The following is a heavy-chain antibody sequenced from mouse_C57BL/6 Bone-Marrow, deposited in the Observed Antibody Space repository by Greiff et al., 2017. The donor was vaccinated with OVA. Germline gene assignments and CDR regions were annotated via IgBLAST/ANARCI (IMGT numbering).Heavy chain of an antibody. V-gene: IGHV1-69*01. J-gene: IGHJ4*01. Sequence: QVQLQQPGAELVMPGASVKLSCKASGYTFTSYWMHWVKQRPGQGLEWIGEIDPSDSYTTYNQKLKGKATLTVDKYYSKAYMQLSSLTSEDTAVYYCASICYAMDYWGQGTSVTVSS. CDR2: IDPSDSYT. CDR3: ASICYAMDY. CDR1: GYTFTSYW.